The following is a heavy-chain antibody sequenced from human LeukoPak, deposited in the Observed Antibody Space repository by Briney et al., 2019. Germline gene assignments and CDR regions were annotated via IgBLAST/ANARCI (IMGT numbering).Heavy chain of an antibody. Sequence: GGSLRLSCAASGFTFSSYAINWVRQAPGKGLEWVSSISGSSGSTFYADSVKGRFTISRDNSKNTLYLQMNSLRAEDTAVYYCAKDQLVIPPPGPWFAPWGQGTLVPASS. CDR3: AKDQLVIPPPGPWFAP. D-gene: IGHD3-22*01. CDR1: GFTFSSYA. J-gene: IGHJ5*02. V-gene: IGHV3-23*01. CDR2: ISGSSGST.